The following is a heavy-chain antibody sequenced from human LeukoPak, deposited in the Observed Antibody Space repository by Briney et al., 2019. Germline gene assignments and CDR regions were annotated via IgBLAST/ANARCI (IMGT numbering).Heavy chain of an antibody. J-gene: IGHJ4*02. D-gene: IGHD3-10*01. CDR1: GGSFSGYY. CDR2: INHSGST. CDR3: ATKWFGLANFDY. Sequence: SETLSLTCAVYGGSFSGYYWSWTRQPPGKGLEWIGEINHSGSTNYNPSLKSRVTISVDTSKNQFSLKLSSVTAADTAVYYCATKWFGLANFDYWGQGTPVTVSS. V-gene: IGHV4-34*01.